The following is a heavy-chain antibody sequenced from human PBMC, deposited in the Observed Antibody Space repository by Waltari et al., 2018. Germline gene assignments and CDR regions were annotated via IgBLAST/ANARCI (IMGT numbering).Heavy chain of an antibody. V-gene: IGHV4-34*01. CDR3: ARIGQQLVQVFDY. Sequence: VQLLESGGGLAQPGGSLRLSCVASGFTFSDYAMSWIRQPPGKGLEWIGEINHSGSTNYNPSLKSRVTISVDTSKNQFSLKLSSVTAADTAVYYCARIGQQLVQVFDYWGQGTLVTVSS. J-gene: IGHJ4*02. D-gene: IGHD6-13*01. CDR1: GFTFSDYA. CDR2: INHSGST.